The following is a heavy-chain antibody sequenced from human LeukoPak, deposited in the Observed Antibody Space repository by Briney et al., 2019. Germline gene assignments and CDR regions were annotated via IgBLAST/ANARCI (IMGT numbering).Heavy chain of an antibody. CDR2: IKQDGSEK. CDR3: AREIDAFDI. J-gene: IGHJ3*02. Sequence: GGPLPLPFEASGFALSSYPLSWSRRAPGRGLEWVANIKQDGSEKYYVDSVKGRFTISRDNAKNSLYLQMNSLRAEDTAVYYCAREIDAFDIWGQGTMVTVSS. CDR1: GFALSSYP. V-gene: IGHV3-7*01.